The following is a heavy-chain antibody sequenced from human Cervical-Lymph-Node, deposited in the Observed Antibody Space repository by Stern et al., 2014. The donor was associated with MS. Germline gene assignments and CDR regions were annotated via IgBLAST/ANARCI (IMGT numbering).Heavy chain of an antibody. CDR2: IKQDGSEK. V-gene: IGHV3-7*01. J-gene: IGHJ4*02. CDR1: EFTFSNYY. D-gene: IGHD1-7*01. CDR3: ARDRGNYENNGIDY. Sequence: EVHLVESGGGLVQPGGSLRLSCAASEFTFSNYYMNWVRQAPGKGLEWVANIKQDGSEKYYVDSVKGRFTISRDNAKNSLYLQMNSLRVEDTAVYYCARDRGNYENNGIDYWGQGTLVTVSS.